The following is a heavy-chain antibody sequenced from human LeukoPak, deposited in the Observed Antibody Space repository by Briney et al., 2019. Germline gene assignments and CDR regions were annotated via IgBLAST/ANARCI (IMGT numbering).Heavy chain of an antibody. J-gene: IGHJ4*02. CDR3: ARIEYSSSSLGRYFDY. CDR2: INHSGST. Sequence: PSETLSLTCAVYGGSFSGYYWSRIRQPPGKGLEWIGEINHSGSTNYNPSLKSRVTISVDTSKNQFSLKLSSVTAADTAVYYCARIEYSSSSLGRYFDYWGQGTLVTVSS. D-gene: IGHD6-6*01. CDR1: GGSFSGYY. V-gene: IGHV4-34*01.